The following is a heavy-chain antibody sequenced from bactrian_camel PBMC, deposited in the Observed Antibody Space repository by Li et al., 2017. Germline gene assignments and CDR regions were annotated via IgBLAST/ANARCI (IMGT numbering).Heavy chain of an antibody. J-gene: IGHJ6*01. V-gene: IGHV3S53*01. CDR2: MSATSV. D-gene: IGHD3*01. CDR3: GADPFAGANCDTNLDFRY. Sequence: HVQLVESGGGSVRAGGSLTLYCAASRFFPCTGWYRQSPGNRREGLASMSATSVKYADSLAGSLYIYKHLGNRTLNLQIDSLQPEDTAMYYCGADPFAGANCDTNLDFRYQGQGTQVTVS. CDR1: RFFPC.